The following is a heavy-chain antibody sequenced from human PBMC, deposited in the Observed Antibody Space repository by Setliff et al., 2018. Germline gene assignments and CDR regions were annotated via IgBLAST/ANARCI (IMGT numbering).Heavy chain of an antibody. V-gene: IGHV4-38-2*02. D-gene: IGHD3-10*01. CDR1: GYSISSGFS. J-gene: IGHJ6*03. CDR3: ARDNRARHYMDV. Sequence: SETLSLTCAVSGYSISSGFSWVWIRQSPGKGLEWIGRILFSGDTYYNPSLNSRVTMSADTSKNQFSLNLSSVTAADTAVYYCARDNRARHYMDVWGKGTTVTVSS. CDR2: ILFSGDT.